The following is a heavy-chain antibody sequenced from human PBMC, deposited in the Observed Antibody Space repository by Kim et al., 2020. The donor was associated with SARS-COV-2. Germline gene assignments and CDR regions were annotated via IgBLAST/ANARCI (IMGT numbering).Heavy chain of an antibody. Sequence: SETLSLTCTVSGGSISSSSYYWGWIRQPPGKGLEWIGSIYYSGSTYYNPSLKSRVTISVDTSKNQFSLKLSSVTAADTAVYYCARSPRGVGDHLRGSFDYWGQGTLVTVSS. CDR2: IYYSGST. CDR1: GGSISSSSYY. J-gene: IGHJ4*02. V-gene: IGHV4-39*01. D-gene: IGHD2-21*02. CDR3: ARSPRGVGDHLRGSFDY.